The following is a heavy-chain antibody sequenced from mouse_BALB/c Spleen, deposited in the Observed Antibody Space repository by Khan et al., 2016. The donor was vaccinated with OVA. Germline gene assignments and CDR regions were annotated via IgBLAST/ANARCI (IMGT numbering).Heavy chain of an antibody. Sequence: QVQLKESGPGLVAPSQSLSITCTVSGFSLTSYGVSWVRQPPGKGLEWLGVIWGDGDTNYHSALISRLSISKDNSKSQVFLKLNIMQTDDTATYYSAKKGYYGYGNAWFAYWGQGTLVTVSA. J-gene: IGHJ3*01. D-gene: IGHD1-2*01. V-gene: IGHV2-3*01. CDR1: GFSLTSYG. CDR3: AKKGYYGYGNAWFAY. CDR2: IWGDGDT.